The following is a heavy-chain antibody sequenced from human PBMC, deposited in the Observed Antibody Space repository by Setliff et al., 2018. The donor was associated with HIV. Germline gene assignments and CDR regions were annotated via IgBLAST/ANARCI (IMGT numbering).Heavy chain of an antibody. D-gene: IGHD2-2*01. CDR3: ARASSDIPGVDSNYFDD. J-gene: IGHJ4*02. CDR1: GDSITGHY. Sequence: SETLSLTCTVSGDSITGHYWSWIRQPAGKGLEWIGRIYTSGPRYNPSLENRVTISVDTSKSQFFLMLSSVTAADTAVYYCARASSDIPGVDSNYFDDWGQGTLVTVSS. CDR2: IYTSGP. V-gene: IGHV4-4*07.